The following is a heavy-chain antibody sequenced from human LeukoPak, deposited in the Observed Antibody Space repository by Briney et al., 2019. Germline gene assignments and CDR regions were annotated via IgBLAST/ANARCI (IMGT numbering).Heavy chain of an antibody. CDR3: AREYRGSRYF. V-gene: IGHV3-7*01. CDR1: GFTFSNYW. Sequence: GGSLRLSCAASGFTFSNYWMSWVRQAPGKGLEWVDNIKQDGSEKYYVDSVKGRFTISRDNAKNSLYLQMNSLRVEDTAVYYCAREYRGSRYFRGQGTLVTVSS. CDR2: IKQDGSEK. D-gene: IGHD2/OR15-2a*01. J-gene: IGHJ4*02.